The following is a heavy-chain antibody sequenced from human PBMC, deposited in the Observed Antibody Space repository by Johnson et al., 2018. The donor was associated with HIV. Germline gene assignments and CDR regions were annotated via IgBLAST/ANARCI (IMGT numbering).Heavy chain of an antibody. Sequence: VQLVESGGGLVQHGGSLRLSCAASGFTLSNHWMSWVRQAPGKGLEYVANVNQDGGAKFYVDSVKGRFTISRDNAKNSLYLQMNSLRDEDTAVYYCVTADRGSAWGQGTTVTVSS. V-gene: IGHV3-7*05. J-gene: IGHJ3*01. CDR1: GFTLSNHW. D-gene: IGHD1-26*01. CDR3: VTADRGSA. CDR2: VNQDGGAK.